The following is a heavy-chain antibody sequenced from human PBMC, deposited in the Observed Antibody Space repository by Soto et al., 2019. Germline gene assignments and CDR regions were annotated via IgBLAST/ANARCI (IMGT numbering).Heavy chain of an antibody. D-gene: IGHD3-3*01. CDR1: GYTFTSYG. CDR2: ISAYNGNT. V-gene: IGHV1-18*01. J-gene: IGHJ5*01. Sequence: QVQLVQSGAEVKKPGASVKVSCKASGYTFTSYGISWVRQAPGQGLEWMGWISAYNGNTNYAQKLQGRVTMTTDKSTSTAYMELRSLGSDDTAVYYCARAWGPWYYDFWSGYYGGTNWFDPWGQGTLVTVSS. CDR3: ARAWGPWYYDFWSGYYGGTNWFDP.